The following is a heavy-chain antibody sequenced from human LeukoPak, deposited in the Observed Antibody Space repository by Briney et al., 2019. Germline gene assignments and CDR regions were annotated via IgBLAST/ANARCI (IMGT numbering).Heavy chain of an antibody. CDR2: ISGSGGST. J-gene: IGHJ1*01. CDR3: AKGSGYYPEYFQH. CDR1: GFTFSSYA. V-gene: IGHV3-23*01. D-gene: IGHD3-22*01. Sequence: GGSLRLSCAASGFTFSSYAMSWVRQAPGKGLEWVSAISGSGGSTYYADSVKGRFTISRDNSKNTLYLQMNSPRAEDTAVYYCAKGSGYYPEYFQHWGQGTLVTVSS.